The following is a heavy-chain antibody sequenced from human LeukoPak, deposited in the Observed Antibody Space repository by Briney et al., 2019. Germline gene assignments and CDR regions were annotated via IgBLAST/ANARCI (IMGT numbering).Heavy chain of an antibody. V-gene: IGHV4-30-4*07. CDR3: ARVQYYYDSSGYSSGAPTFGP. CDR2: IYHTGST. D-gene: IGHD3-22*01. J-gene: IGHJ5*02. CDR1: GGSIDSGSSS. Sequence: PSETLSLTCAVSGGSIDSGSSSWGWIRQPPGEALQFIGYIYHTGSTYYNPSLQSRLTMSVDTSENKFSLNLSSVTAADTAMYFCARVQYYYDSSGYSSGAPTFGPWGQGTLVTVSS.